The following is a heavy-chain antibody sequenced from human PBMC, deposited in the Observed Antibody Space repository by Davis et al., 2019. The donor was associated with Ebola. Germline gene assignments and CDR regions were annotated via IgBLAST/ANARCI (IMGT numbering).Heavy chain of an antibody. CDR3: AREGGTARIRDYYYGMDV. V-gene: IGHV1-46*01. CDR1: GYTFIKYY. D-gene: IGHD5-18*01. J-gene: IGHJ6*02. CDR2: INPSGGST. Sequence: ASVKVSCKASGYTFIKYYLHWVRQAPGQGLEWMGMINPSGGSTSYAQKFQGRVTMTRDTSTSTVYMELSSLRSEDTAVYYCAREGGTARIRDYYYGMDVWGQGTTVTVSS.